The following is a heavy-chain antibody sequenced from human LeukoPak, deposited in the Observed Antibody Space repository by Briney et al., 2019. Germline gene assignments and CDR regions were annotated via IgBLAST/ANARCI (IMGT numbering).Heavy chain of an antibody. J-gene: IGHJ4*02. CDR1: GFTFSSYW. CDR2: IKQDGSEK. Sequence: GGSLRLYCAASGFTFSSYWMSWVRQAPGKGLEWVANIKQDGSEKYYVDSVKGRFTISRDNAKNSLYLQMNSLRAEDTAVYYCARGPIVATLGFDYWGQGTLVTVSS. CDR3: ARGPIVATLGFDY. D-gene: IGHD5-12*01. V-gene: IGHV3-7*03.